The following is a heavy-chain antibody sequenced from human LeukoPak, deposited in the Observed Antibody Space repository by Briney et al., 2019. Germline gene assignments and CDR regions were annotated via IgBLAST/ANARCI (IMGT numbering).Heavy chain of an antibody. J-gene: IGHJ3*02. CDR2: IGYDGSIK. D-gene: IGHD6-13*01. CDR3: ARDQRVAYSSSWYGGAFDI. Sequence: GGSLRLSCAASGFTFSSYGMHWVRQAPGKGLGWVAVIGYDGSIKYYADSVKGRFTISRDNSKNTLYLQMNSLRAEDTAVYYCARDQRVAYSSSWYGGAFDIWGQGTMVTVSS. V-gene: IGHV3-33*01. CDR1: GFTFSSYG.